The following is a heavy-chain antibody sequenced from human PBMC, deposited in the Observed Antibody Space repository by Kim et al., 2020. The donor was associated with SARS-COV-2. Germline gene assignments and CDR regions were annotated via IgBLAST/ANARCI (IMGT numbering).Heavy chain of an antibody. J-gene: IGHJ4*02. CDR3: ARDGGDDSSRPTSN. Sequence: SVKVSCKASGGTFSSYAISWVRQAPGQGLEWMGGIIPIFVTATYAQKFQGRVTITADESTSTFYMDLSSLRSEDTAVYYCARDGGDDSSRPTSNWGQGT. D-gene: IGHD3-22*01. V-gene: IGHV1-69*13. CDR2: IIPIFVTA. CDR1: GGTFSSYA.